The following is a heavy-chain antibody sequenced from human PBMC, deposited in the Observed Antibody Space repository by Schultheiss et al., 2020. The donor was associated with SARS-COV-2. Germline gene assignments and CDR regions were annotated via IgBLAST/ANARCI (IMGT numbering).Heavy chain of an antibody. CDR3: ARDGYGDYFDY. CDR1: GFTFSDYG. V-gene: IGHV3-30*12. D-gene: IGHD4-17*01. Sequence: GGSLRLSCAASGFTFSDYGMHWVRQAPGKGLEWVAVISYDGSNKYFADSVKGRFTISRDNSKDTLYLQMNSLRVEDTAMYYCARDGYGDYFDYWGQGSLVTVSS. CDR2: ISYDGSNK. J-gene: IGHJ4*02.